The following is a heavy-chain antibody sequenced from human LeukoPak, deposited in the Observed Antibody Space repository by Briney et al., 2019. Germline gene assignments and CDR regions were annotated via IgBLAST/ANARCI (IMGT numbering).Heavy chain of an antibody. J-gene: IGHJ3*02. V-gene: IGHV5-51*01. CDR1: GYSFTKFW. D-gene: IGHD2-15*01. Sequence: GESLKISCQGSGYSFTKFWIAWVRQMPGKDLEWMGIIYPGDSDTRYSPSFQGQVTISADKSISTAYLQWNSLKASDTAMYYCARRTTGGSFDIWGQGTMVTVSS. CDR3: ARRTTGGSFDI. CDR2: IYPGDSDT.